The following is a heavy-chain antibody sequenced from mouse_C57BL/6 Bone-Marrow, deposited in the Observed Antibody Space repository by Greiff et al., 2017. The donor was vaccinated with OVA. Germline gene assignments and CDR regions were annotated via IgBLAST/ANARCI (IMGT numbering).Heavy chain of an antibody. V-gene: IGHV2-6-1*01. Sequence: VHLVESGPGLVAPSQSLSITCTVSGFSLTSYGVHWVRQPPGKGLEWLVVIWSDGSTTYNSALKSRLSISKDNSKSQVFLKMNSLQTDDTAMYYCARHPEYYYGSGYYAMDYWGQGTSVTVSS. CDR2: IWSDGST. D-gene: IGHD1-1*01. J-gene: IGHJ4*01. CDR3: ARHPEYYYGSGYYAMDY. CDR1: GFSLTSYG.